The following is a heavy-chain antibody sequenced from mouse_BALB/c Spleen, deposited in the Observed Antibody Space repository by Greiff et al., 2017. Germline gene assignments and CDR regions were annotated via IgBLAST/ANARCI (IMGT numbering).Heavy chain of an antibody. J-gene: IGHJ3*01. CDR1: GFTFSSYA. CDR3: ARKDKLGWFAY. V-gene: IGHV5-9-4*01. D-gene: IGHD4-1*01. Sequence: EVQLVESGGGLVKPGGSLKLSCAASGFTFSSYAMSWVRQSPEKRLEWVAEISSGGSYTYYPDTVTGRFTISRDNAKNTLYLEMSSLRSEDTAMYYCARKDKLGWFAYWGQGTLVTVSA. CDR2: ISSGGSYT.